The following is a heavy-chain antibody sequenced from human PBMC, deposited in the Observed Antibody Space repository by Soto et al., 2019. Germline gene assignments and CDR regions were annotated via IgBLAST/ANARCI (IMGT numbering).Heavy chain of an antibody. J-gene: IGHJ6*03. CDR1: GFTFSSC. Sequence: EVQLVESGGGLVKPGGSLRLSCVVSGFTFSSCMNWVRQAPGKGLEWVSSISSGGEYTYYADSVKGRFTISRDNAKNSVYLQMNSLTAEDTALYYCARDFKESQYYYYCIDVWGKGTTVTVSS. CDR3: ARDFKESQYYYYCIDV. CDR2: ISSGGEYT. D-gene: IGHD3-10*01. V-gene: IGHV3-21*06.